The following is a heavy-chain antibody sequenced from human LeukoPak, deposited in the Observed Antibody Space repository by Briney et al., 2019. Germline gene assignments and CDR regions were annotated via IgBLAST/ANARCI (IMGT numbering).Heavy chain of an antibody. CDR2: IIPILGTA. V-gene: IGHV1-69*10. CDR3: ASEGGYCSSTSCSRGTNNGMDV. J-gene: IGHJ6*02. D-gene: IGHD2-2*03. CDR1: GGTFSSYA. Sequence: ASVTVSCKASGGTFSSYAISWVRQAPGQGPEWMGGIIPILGTANYAQKFQGRVTMTRDTSTSTVYMELSSLRSEDTSVYYCASEGGYCSSTSCSRGTNNGMDVWGQGTTVTVSS.